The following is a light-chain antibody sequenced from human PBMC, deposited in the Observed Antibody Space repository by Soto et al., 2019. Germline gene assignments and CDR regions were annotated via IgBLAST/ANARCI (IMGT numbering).Light chain of an antibody. CDR2: GNS. V-gene: IGLV1-40*01. CDR3: QSYDRSLRAYV. CDR1: NSNIGAGYG. Sequence: QSVLTQPPSVSGAPGQGVTISCTGSNSNIGAGYGVHWYQQLPGTAPKLLIYGNSDLPSGVPDRFSGSKSGTSASLAITGLQAEDEAEYYCQSYDRSLRAYVFGTGTKVTVL. J-gene: IGLJ1*01.